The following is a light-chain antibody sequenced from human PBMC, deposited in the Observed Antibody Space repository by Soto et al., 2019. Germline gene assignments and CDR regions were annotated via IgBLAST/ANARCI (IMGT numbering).Light chain of an antibody. CDR2: AAS. J-gene: IGKJ2*01. CDR1: ESVGSN. Sequence: IVQTPSPAALDVSPGASATLSCRARESVGSNLAWYQQRPGQAPRLVIYAASARATGIPARFSGSGSGTDFTLTISSLQSEDFAVYYCQQYNNWPYTFGQGTKVDIK. V-gene: IGKV3-15*01. CDR3: QQYNNWPYT.